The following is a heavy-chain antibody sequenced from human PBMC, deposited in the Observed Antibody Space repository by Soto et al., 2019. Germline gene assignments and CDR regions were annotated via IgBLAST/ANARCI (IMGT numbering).Heavy chain of an antibody. V-gene: IGHV4-34*01. J-gene: IGHJ4*02. CDR1: GGSFSGYY. CDR3: ARWRAAAGDYFDY. Sequence: QVQLQQWGAGLLKPSETLSLTCAVYGGSFSGYYWSWIRQPPGKGLEWIGEINHSGSTNYNPSLKSRVTISVDPSKNQFSLKLSSVTAADTAVYYCARWRAAAGDYFDYWGQGTLVTVSS. CDR2: INHSGST. D-gene: IGHD6-13*01.